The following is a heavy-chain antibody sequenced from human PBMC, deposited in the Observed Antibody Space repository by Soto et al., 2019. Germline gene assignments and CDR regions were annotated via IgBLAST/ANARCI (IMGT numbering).Heavy chain of an antibody. V-gene: IGHV3-11*05. CDR1: GITFSDYY. CDR3: AREPDGMDV. Sequence: QVQLVESGGGLVKPGGSLRLSCAASGITFSDYYMSWIRQAPGKGLKWVSYISSSGHYTEHADSVRGGFTTSRDNARHSLYLQMNSLRVEDTAVYYCAREPDGMDVWGQGNGVSVSS. J-gene: IGHJ6*02. D-gene: IGHD2-2*01. CDR2: ISSSGHYT.